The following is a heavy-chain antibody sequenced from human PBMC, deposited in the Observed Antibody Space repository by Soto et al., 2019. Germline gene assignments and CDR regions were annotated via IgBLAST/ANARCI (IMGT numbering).Heavy chain of an antibody. CDR3: TRDQSRYIGYPFDG. J-gene: IGHJ4*02. Sequence: GGSLRLSCAASGFTFYTYSMSWVRQAPGKGLEWISYIDSSGTITYYADSVKGRFTLSRDNAKNSLYLQMSSLRAEDTAVYYCTRDQSRYIGYPFDGGGQEKMVTASS. D-gene: IGHD6-25*01. CDR2: IDSSGTIT. V-gene: IGHV3-48*01. CDR1: GFTFYTYS.